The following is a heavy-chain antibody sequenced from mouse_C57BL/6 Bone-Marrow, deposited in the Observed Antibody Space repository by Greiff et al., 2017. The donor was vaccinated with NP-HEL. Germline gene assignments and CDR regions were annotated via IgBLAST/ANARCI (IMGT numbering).Heavy chain of an antibody. CDR1: GFNIKDDY. CDR2: IDPENGDT. CDR3: TTSLLANWDPDY. D-gene: IGHD4-1*01. V-gene: IGHV14-4*01. Sequence: VHVKQSGAELVRPGASVKLSCTASGFNIKDDYMHWVKQRPEQGLEWIGWIDPENGDTEYASKFQGKATITADTSSNTAYLQLSSLTSEDTAVYYCTTSLLANWDPDYWGQGTTLTVSS. J-gene: IGHJ2*01.